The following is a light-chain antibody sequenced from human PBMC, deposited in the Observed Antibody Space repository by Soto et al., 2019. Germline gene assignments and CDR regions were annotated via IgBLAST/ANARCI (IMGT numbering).Light chain of an antibody. CDR2: GAS. V-gene: IGKV3-15*01. CDR1: QSVSSN. Sequence: EIVMTQSPATLSVSPGERATLSCRASQSVSSNLAWYQQKPGQAPRLLIYGASTRATGIPARFSGSGSGTEFTLTISSLKSEDFAVYYCQQYKHFWTFGQGTKVEIK. CDR3: QQYKHFWT. J-gene: IGKJ1*01.